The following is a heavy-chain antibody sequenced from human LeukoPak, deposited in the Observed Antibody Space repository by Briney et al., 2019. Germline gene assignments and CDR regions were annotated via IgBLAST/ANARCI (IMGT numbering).Heavy chain of an antibody. CDR1: GFTFSSYS. V-gene: IGHV3-21*01. Sequence: GESLRLSCAASGFTFSSYSMNWVRQAPGKGLEWVSSISSSSSYIYYADSVKGRFTISRDNAKKSLYLQMNSLRAEDTAVYYCARGYSRGYFDWTPPPFDYWGQGTLVTVSS. J-gene: IGHJ4*02. CDR2: ISSSSSYI. D-gene: IGHD3-9*01. CDR3: ARGYSRGYFDWTPPPFDY.